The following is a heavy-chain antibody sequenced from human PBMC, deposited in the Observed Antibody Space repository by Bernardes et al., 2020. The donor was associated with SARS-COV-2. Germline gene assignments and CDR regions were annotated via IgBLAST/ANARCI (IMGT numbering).Heavy chain of an antibody. CDR1: GFTFTDYY. V-gene: IGHV1-2*06. CDR3: ATPAKDDVFDI. J-gene: IGHJ3*02. CDR2: INPNSGGT. Sequence: ASVKVSCKASGFTFTDYYMHWVRQAPGQGLEWMGRINPNSGGTNYAQKFQGRVTMTCDTPITTAYMELNRLSSDDTAVYFCATPAKDDVFDIWGQGTMVTVSS.